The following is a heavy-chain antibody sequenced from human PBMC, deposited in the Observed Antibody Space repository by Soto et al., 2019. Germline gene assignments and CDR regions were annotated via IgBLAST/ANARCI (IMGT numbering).Heavy chain of an antibody. V-gene: IGHV3-23*01. J-gene: IGHJ5*02. Sequence: GGSLRLSCAASGLTFSSHAMSWVRQAPGKGLEWVSSISGSAESTYYADSVKGRFTISRDASKNTLYLQLNSLRAEDTAVYYCAKDRYYDFWSGSDFDPWGQGTLVTVSS. CDR3: AKDRYYDFWSGSDFDP. CDR1: GLTFSSHA. D-gene: IGHD3-3*01. CDR2: ISGSAEST.